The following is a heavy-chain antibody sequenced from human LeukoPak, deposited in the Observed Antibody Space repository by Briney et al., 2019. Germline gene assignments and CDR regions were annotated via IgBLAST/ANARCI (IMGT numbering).Heavy chain of an antibody. Sequence: SQTLSLTCTVSGGSISSGSYYWSWIRQPPGKGLEWIGYIYYSGSTNYNPSLKSRVTISVDTSKNQFSLKLSSVTAADTAVYYCARCYYDSSGYYYYYYYMDVWGKGTTVTVSS. CDR2: IYYSGST. CDR1: GGSISSGSYY. D-gene: IGHD3-22*01. J-gene: IGHJ6*03. V-gene: IGHV4-61*01. CDR3: ARCYYDSSGYYYYYYYMDV.